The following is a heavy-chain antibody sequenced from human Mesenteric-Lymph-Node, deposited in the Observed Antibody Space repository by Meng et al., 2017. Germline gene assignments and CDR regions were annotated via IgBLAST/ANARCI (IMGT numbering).Heavy chain of an antibody. D-gene: IGHD5-24*01. J-gene: IGHJ4*02. CDR3: ARDLMDGYKYFSGPYDY. CDR1: RFTFSTYA. CDR2: ISGNGEKT. Sequence: GESLKISCAASRFTFSTYAMAWVRQAPGKGLEWVSLISGNGEKTYYADYVQGRFTITRDNSKNTLYLQMNSLRGEDTAVYYCARDLMDGYKYFSGPYDYWGQGTLVTVSS. V-gene: IGHV3-23*01.